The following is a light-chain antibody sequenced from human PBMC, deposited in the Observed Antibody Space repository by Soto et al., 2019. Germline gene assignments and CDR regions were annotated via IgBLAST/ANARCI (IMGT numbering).Light chain of an antibody. CDR3: QQYGSSWT. J-gene: IGKJ1*01. CDR1: LNIRNN. Sequence: IVMSQSPATLSLFPGERATLSCRASLNIRNNLAWYQQKPGQAPRLLIYGASSRATGIPDRFSGSGSGTDFTLTISRLEPEDFAVYYCQQYGSSWTFGQGTKVDIK. V-gene: IGKV3-20*01. CDR2: GAS.